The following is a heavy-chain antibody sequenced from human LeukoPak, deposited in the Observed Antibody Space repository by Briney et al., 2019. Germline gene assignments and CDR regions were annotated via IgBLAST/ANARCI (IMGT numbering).Heavy chain of an antibody. Sequence: GGSLRLSCAAYGFTFSSYAMHWVRQAPGKGLEWVAVISYDGRNKYHADSVKGRFTISRDNSKNTLYLQMNSLRAEDTAVYYCARELADIVVVVAATNAFDIWGQGTMVTVSS. J-gene: IGHJ3*02. D-gene: IGHD2-15*01. V-gene: IGHV3-30*04. CDR3: ARELADIVVVVAATNAFDI. CDR1: GFTFSSYA. CDR2: ISYDGRNK.